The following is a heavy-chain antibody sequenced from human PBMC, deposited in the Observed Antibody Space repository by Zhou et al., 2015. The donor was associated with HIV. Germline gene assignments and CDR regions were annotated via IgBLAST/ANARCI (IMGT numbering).Heavy chain of an antibody. CDR2: IIPIFGTA. CDR3: ARSGSAPGYSGYDYPGRLDY. D-gene: IGHD5-12*01. V-gene: IGHV1-69*01. Sequence: QVQLVQSGAEVKKPGSSVKVSCKASGGTFSSYAISWVRQAPGQGLEWMGGIIPIFGTANYAQKFQGRVTITADESTSTAYMELSSLRSEDTAVYYCARSGSAPGYSGYDYPGRLDYWGQGTLVTVSS. CDR1: GGTFSSYA. J-gene: IGHJ4*02.